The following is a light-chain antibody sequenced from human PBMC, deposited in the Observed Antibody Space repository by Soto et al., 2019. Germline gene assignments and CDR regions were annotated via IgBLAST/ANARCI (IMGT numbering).Light chain of an antibody. Sequence: DTQMTQSPSTHPASVGEGKTIAVGASQSISSWLAWYQQKPGKAPKLLIYDASSFESGVPSRFSGSGAGTDFTLTFSSLEPDDFAAYYCQQYSSYPLTFGGGTKVDIK. CDR1: QSISSW. V-gene: IGKV1-5*01. CDR2: DAS. J-gene: IGKJ4*01. CDR3: QQYSSYPLT.